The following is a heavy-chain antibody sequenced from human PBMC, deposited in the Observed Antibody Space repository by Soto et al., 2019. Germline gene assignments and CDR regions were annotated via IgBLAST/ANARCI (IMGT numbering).Heavy chain of an antibody. V-gene: IGHV1-69*13. J-gene: IGHJ4*02. CDR2: IIPIFGTA. Sequence: VASVKVSCKASGGTFSSYAISWVRQAPGQGLEWMGGIIPIFGTANYAQKFQGRVTITADESTSTAYMELSSLRSEDTAVYYCARLSDCSSTSCSTDYWGQGTLVTVSS. CDR1: GGTFSSYA. CDR3: ARLSDCSSTSCSTDY. D-gene: IGHD2-2*01.